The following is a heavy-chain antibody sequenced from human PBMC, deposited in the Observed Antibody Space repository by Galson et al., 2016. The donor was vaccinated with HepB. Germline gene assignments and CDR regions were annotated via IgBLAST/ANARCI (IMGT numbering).Heavy chain of an antibody. Sequence: SETLSLTCTVSGDSISSNYWTWIRRPPGRGLEWIGYIHYSGYTNYNPSLKSRVTISVDTSKKQFSLKLSSVTAADTAIYYCAINNCGGDCYPYYYYSMDVWGQGTTVTVSS. CDR3: AINNCGGDCYPYYYYSMDV. CDR1: GDSISSNY. D-gene: IGHD2-21*02. CDR2: IHYSGYT. J-gene: IGHJ6*02. V-gene: IGHV4-59*01.